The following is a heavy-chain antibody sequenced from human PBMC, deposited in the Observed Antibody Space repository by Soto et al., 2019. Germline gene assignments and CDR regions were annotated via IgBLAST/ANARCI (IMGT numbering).Heavy chain of an antibody. CDR3: ARKDSGYADYMDV. V-gene: IGHV4-31*03. CDR1: GGSISSGGYY. CDR2: IYYSGST. J-gene: IGHJ6*03. Sequence: QVQLQESGPGLVKPSQTLSLTCTVSGGSISSGGYYWSWIRQHPGKGLEWIGYIYYSGSTYYNPSLMSRVTMSVDTSENQFSLMLSSVTAADTAVYYCARKDSGYADYMDVWGKGTTVTVSS. D-gene: IGHD5-12*01.